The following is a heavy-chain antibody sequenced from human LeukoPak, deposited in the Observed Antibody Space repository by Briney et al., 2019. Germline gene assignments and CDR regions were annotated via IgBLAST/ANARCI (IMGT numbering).Heavy chain of an antibody. CDR3: ARFAGYSYGYTFDY. CDR2: IYYSGST. CDR1: GGSISSYY. D-gene: IGHD5-18*01. V-gene: IGHV4-59*01. J-gene: IGHJ4*02. Sequence: SETLSLTCTVSGGSISSYYWSWIRQPPGKGLEWIGHIYYSGSTNYNPSLKSRVTISVDTSKNQFSLKLSSVTAADTAVYYCARFAGYSYGYTFDYWGQGTLVTVSS.